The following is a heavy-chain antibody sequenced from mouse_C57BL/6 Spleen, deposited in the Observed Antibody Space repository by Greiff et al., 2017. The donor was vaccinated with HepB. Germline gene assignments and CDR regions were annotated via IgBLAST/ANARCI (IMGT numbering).Heavy chain of an antibody. Sequence: VHLVESGAELVKPGASVKISCKASGYAFSSYWMNWVKQRPGKGLEWIGQIYPGDGDTNYNGKFKGKATLTADKSSSTAYMQLSSLTSEDSAVYFCARSGELYAMDYWGQGTSVTVSS. CDR1: GYAFSSYW. CDR3: ARSGELYAMDY. V-gene: IGHV1-80*01. CDR2: IYPGDGDT. D-gene: IGHD1-1*01. J-gene: IGHJ4*01.